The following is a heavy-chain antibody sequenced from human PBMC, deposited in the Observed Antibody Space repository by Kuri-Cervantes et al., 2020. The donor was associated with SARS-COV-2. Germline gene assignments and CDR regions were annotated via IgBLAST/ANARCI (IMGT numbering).Heavy chain of an antibody. CDR2: ISYDGSNK. Sequence: GGSLRLSCAASGFTFSSYAMHWVRQAPGKGLEWVAVISYDGSNKYYADSVKGRFTISRDNSKYTLYLQMNSLRAEDMALYYCAKGADTAMVTGFDYWGQGTLVTVSS. J-gene: IGHJ4*02. CDR1: GFTFSSYA. CDR3: AKGADTAMVTGFDY. V-gene: IGHV3-30*04. D-gene: IGHD5-18*01.